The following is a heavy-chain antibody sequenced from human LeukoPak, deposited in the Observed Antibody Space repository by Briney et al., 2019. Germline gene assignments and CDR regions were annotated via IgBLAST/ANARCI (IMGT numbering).Heavy chain of an antibody. J-gene: IGHJ4*02. CDR1: GGSFSGYY. CDR2: INHSRST. V-gene: IGHV4-34*01. D-gene: IGHD6-13*01. Sequence: PSETLSLTCAVYGGSFSGYYWSWIRQPPGKGLEWIGEINHSRSTNYNPSLKSRVTISVDTSKNQFSLKLSSVTAADTAVYYCARGFRIAAAGTLFDYWGQGTLVTVSS. CDR3: ARGFRIAAAGTLFDY.